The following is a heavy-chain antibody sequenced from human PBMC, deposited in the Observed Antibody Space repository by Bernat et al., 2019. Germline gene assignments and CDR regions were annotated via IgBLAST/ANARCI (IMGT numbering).Heavy chain of an antibody. CDR2: IIPIFGTA. D-gene: IGHD2-15*01. CDR3: ASDSGVAATGGDWFDP. J-gene: IGHJ5*02. CDR1: GGTFSSYA. Sequence: QVQLVQSGAEVKKPGSSVKVSCKASGGTFSSYAISWVRQAPGPGLEWMGGIIPIFGTANYAQKFRSGIRITADEATSTAYMELSSLRSEDTAVYYCASDSGVAATGGDWFDPWGQGTLVTVSS. V-gene: IGHV1-69*01.